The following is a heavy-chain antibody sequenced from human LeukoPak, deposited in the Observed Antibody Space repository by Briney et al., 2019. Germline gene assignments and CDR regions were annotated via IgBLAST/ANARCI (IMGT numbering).Heavy chain of an antibody. CDR1: GFTFSSNY. CDR3: ARDMNSGFFDY. Sequence: GGSLRLSCAASGFTFSSNYMSWVRQAPGKGLEWVSVIYSGGSTYYADSVKGRFTISRDNSKNTLYLQMNSLRAEDTAVYYCARDMNSGFFDYWGQGTLVTVSS. CDR2: IYSGGST. J-gene: IGHJ4*02. V-gene: IGHV3-53*01. D-gene: IGHD1-26*01.